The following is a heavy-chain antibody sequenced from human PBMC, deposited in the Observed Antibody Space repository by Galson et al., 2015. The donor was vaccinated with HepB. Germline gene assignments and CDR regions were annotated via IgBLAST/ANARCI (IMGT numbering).Heavy chain of an antibody. V-gene: IGHV3-30-3*01. Sequence: SYAMHWVRQAPGKGLEWVAVISYDGSNKYYADSVKGRFTISRDNSKNTLYLRMNSLRAEDTAVYYCARKYSGGWYLDYWGQGTLVTVSS. CDR3: ARKYSGGWYLDY. CDR1: SYA. J-gene: IGHJ4*02. D-gene: IGHD6-19*01. CDR2: ISYDGSNK.